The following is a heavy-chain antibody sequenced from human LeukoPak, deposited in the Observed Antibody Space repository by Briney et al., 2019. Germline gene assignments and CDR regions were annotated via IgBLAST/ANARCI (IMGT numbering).Heavy chain of an antibody. V-gene: IGHV1-24*01. Sequence: GASVKVSCKVSGYTLTELSMHWVRQAPGKGLEWMGGFDPEDGETIYAQKFQGRVTITADESTSTAYMELSSLRSEDTAVYYCARGGPSRGTGFYYFDYWGQGTLVTVSS. D-gene: IGHD7-27*01. J-gene: IGHJ4*02. CDR3: ARGGPSRGTGFYYFDY. CDR2: FDPEDGET. CDR1: GYTLTELS.